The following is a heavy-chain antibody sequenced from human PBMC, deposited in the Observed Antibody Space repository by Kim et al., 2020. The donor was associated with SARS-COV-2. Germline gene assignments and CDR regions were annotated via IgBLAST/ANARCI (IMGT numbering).Heavy chain of an antibody. J-gene: IGHJ6*02. CDR2: IIPIFGTA. Sequence: SVKVSCKASGGTFSSYAISWVRQAPGQGLEWMGGIIPIFGTANYAQKFQGRVTITADESTSTAYMELSSLRSEDTAVYYCARVLEYYDFWSAHIPLYYYGMDVWGQGTTVTVSS. CDR3: ARVLEYYDFWSAHIPLYYYGMDV. D-gene: IGHD3-3*01. CDR1: GGTFSSYA. V-gene: IGHV1-69*13.